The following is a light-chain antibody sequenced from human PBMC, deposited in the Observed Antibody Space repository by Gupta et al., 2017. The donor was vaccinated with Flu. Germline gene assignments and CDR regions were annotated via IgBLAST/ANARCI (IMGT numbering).Light chain of an antibody. J-gene: IGKJ3*01. Sequence: GDRVTITCRASQSISSWLAWYQQKPGKAPKLLIYKASSLESGVPSRFSGSGSGTEFTLTISSLQPDDFATYYCQQYDSYPFTFGPGTKVDIK. CDR3: QQYDSYPFT. CDR1: QSISSW. CDR2: KAS. V-gene: IGKV1-5*03.